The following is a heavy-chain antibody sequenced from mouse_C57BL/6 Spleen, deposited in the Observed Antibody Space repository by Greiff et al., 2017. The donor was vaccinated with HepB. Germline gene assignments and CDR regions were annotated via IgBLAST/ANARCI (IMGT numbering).Heavy chain of an antibody. D-gene: IGHD2-4*01. CDR2: IYPGSGST. Sequence: QVQLQQSGAELVKPGASVKMSCKASGYTFTSYWITWVKQRPGQGLEWIGDIYPGSGSTNYNEKFKSKATLTVDTSSSTAYMQLSSLTSEDSAVYYCARHIYYDYDGRRFDYWGQGTTLTVSS. CDR3: ARHIYYDYDGRRFDY. J-gene: IGHJ2*01. CDR1: GYTFTSYW. V-gene: IGHV1-55*01.